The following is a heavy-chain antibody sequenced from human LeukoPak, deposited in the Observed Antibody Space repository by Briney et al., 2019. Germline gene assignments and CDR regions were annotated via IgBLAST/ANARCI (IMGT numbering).Heavy chain of an antibody. CDR3: ARTSFCGGDCLYYFDY. Sequence: SGTLSPTCAVSGGSISSSNWWSWVRQPPGKGLEWIGEIYHSGSTNYNPSLKSRVTISVDKSKNQFSLKLSSVTAADTAVYYCARTSFCGGDCLYYFDYWGQGTLVTVSS. D-gene: IGHD2-21*02. CDR1: GGSISSSNW. CDR2: IYHSGST. V-gene: IGHV4-4*02. J-gene: IGHJ4*02.